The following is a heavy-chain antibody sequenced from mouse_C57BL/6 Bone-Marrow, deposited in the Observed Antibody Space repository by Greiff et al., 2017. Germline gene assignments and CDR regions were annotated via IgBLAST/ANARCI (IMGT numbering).Heavy chain of an antibody. CDR1: GFTFSSYG. Sequence: EVQLVESGGDLVKPGGSLKLSCAASGFTFSSYGMSWVRQTPDKRLEWVATISSGGSYTYYPDSVKGRFTISRDNAKNTLYLQMNSLKSEDTAMYYCASRRDDGYWAPFAYWGQGTLVTVSA. CDR3: ASRRDDGYWAPFAY. J-gene: IGHJ3*01. D-gene: IGHD2-3*01. V-gene: IGHV5-6*01. CDR2: ISSGGSYT.